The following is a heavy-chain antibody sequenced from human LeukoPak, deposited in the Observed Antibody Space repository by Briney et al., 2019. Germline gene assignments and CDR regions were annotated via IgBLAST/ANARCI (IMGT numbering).Heavy chain of an antibody. CDR3: ARATVPRRFDP. CDR1: GGSISSYY. J-gene: IGHJ5*02. CDR2: IYHSGST. Sequence: SETLSLTCTVSGGSISSYYWSWIRQPPGKGLEWIGYIYHSGSTNYNPSLKSRVTISVDTSKNQFSLKLSSVTAADTAVYYCARATVPRRFDPWGQGTLVTVSS. D-gene: IGHD4-11*01. V-gene: IGHV4-59*01.